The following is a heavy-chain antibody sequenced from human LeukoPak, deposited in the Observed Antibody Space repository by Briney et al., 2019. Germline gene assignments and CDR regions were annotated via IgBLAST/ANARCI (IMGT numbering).Heavy chain of an antibody. Sequence: GSLRLSCAASGFTFSSYGMSWVRQAPGKGLEWVSVISGSDGSTYYADSVKGRFTISRDNSKNTLYLQMYSLRVEDTAVYYCAKDGGYYDFDSWGQGTLVTVSS. V-gene: IGHV3-23*01. CDR2: ISGSDGST. CDR1: GFTFSSYG. D-gene: IGHD5-12*01. J-gene: IGHJ4*02. CDR3: AKDGGYYDFDS.